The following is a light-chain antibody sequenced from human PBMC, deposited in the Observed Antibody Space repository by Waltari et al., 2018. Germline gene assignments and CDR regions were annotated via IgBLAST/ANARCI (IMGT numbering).Light chain of an antibody. J-gene: IGLJ3*02. V-gene: IGLV2-23*02. CDR3: CSYAGSAISV. CDR2: DVN. CDR1: SRDVGYFNL. Sequence: QSALTQTAPVSGSPGQSITISCTGTSRDVGYFNLVSWYQQHPGKAPTLIIYDVNKRPSGVSSRFSGSKSGNTASLTISGLQAADEADYYCCSYAGSAISVFGGGTKLTVL.